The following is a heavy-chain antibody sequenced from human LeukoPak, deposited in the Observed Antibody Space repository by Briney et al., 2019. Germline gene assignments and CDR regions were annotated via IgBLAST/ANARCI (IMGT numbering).Heavy chain of an antibody. J-gene: IGHJ4*02. CDR2: ISGSGGST. Sequence: GGSLRLSCAASGFTFSSYAMSWVRQAPGKGLEWVSAISGSGGSTYYADSVKGRFTISRDNSKNTLYLQMNSLRAEDTAVYYCAKDRGYYDSSGYYYGGIYDYWGQGTLVTVSS. CDR1: GFTFSSYA. V-gene: IGHV3-23*01. CDR3: AKDRGYYDSSGYYYGGIYDY. D-gene: IGHD3-22*01.